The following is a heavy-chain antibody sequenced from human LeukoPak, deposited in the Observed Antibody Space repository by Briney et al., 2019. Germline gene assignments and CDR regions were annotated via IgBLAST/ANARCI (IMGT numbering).Heavy chain of an antibody. CDR1: RFTFSSYW. CDR2: IKEDGSEK. Sequence: GGSLRLSCAASRFTFSSYWLSWVRQAPGKGLECVANIKEDGSEKYYVDSVKGRFTISRDNAKNSLYLQMNSLRAEDTAVYYCASEDGYSDYWGQGTLVTVSS. D-gene: IGHD5-24*01. CDR3: ASEDGYSDY. J-gene: IGHJ4*02. V-gene: IGHV3-7*01.